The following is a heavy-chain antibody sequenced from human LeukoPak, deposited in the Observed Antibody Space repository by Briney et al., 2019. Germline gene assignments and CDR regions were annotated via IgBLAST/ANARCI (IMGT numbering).Heavy chain of an antibody. V-gene: IGHV1-24*01. J-gene: IGHJ5*02. D-gene: IGHD6-13*01. CDR1: GYTLTELS. CDR2: FDPEDGET. Sequence: EASVKVSCKVSGYTLTELSMHWVRQAPGKGLEWMGGFDPEDGETIYAQKFQGRVTMTEDTSTDTAYMELSSLRSEDTAVYYCATLAAAGTENWFDPWGQGTLVTVSS. CDR3: ATLAAAGTENWFDP.